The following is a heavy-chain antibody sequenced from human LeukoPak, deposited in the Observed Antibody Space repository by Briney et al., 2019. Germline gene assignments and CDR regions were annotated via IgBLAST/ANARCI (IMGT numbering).Heavy chain of an antibody. Sequence: SETLSLTCTVSGGSISSSNWWSWVRQPPGKGLEWIGEVYHSGDTNYNPSLKSRVTLSLDKSRNQFSLNLTSVTAADTAVYYCAREEMPGKFDFWGQGTLVTVSS. D-gene: IGHD5-24*01. J-gene: IGHJ4*02. V-gene: IGHV4-4*02. CDR3: AREEMPGKFDF. CDR2: VYHSGDT. CDR1: GGSISSSNW.